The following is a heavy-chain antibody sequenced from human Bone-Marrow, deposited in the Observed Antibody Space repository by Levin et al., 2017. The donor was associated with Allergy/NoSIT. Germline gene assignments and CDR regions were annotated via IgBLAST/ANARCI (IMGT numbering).Heavy chain of an antibody. Sequence: TSETLSLTCAVYGGSFSGYYWSWIRQPPGKGLEWIGEISHSGSTSYNPSLKSRVTISVDTSRNQFSLNLKSVTAADTAVYFCARGPAYCTSTSGYGAVNWFDPWGQGTVVTVSS. D-gene: IGHD2-2*01. V-gene: IGHV4-34*01. CDR1: GGSFSGYY. J-gene: IGHJ5*02. CDR3: ARGPAYCTSTSGYGAVNWFDP. CDR2: ISHSGST.